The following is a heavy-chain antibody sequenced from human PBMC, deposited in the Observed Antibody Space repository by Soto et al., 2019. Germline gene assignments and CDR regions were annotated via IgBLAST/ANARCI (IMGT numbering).Heavy chain of an antibody. J-gene: IGHJ4*02. V-gene: IGHV3-23*01. D-gene: IGHD1-1*01. CDR2: ISDGGGRT. CDR3: AKKRWARDADNQYYFDY. CDR1: GFTFSIYA. Sequence: GGSLRLSCEASGFTFSIYAMTWVRQAPGKGLEWVSSISDGGGRTYYADSVKGRFTISRDNSENTLYLQLNSLRAEDTAIYYCAKKRWARDADNQYYFDYWGQGTPVTVSS.